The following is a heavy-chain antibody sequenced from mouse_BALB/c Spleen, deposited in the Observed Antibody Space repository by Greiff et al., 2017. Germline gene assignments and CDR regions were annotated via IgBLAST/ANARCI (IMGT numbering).Heavy chain of an antibody. Sequence: EVMLVESGGGLVKPGGSLKLSCAASGFTFSDYYMYWVRQTPEKRLEWVATISNGGSYTYYPDSVKGRFTISRDNAKNNLYLQMSSLKSEDTAMYYCARDPYYRYDEGKNYAMDYWGQGTSVTVSS. D-gene: IGHD2-14*01. CDR3: ARDPYYRYDEGKNYAMDY. CDR2: ISNGGSYT. J-gene: IGHJ4*01. V-gene: IGHV5-4*02. CDR1: GFTFSDYY.